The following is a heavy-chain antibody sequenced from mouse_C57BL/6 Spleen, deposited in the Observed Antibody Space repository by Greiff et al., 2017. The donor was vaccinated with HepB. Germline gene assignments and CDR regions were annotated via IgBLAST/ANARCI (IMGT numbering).Heavy chain of an antibody. CDR1: GYTFTDYY. V-gene: IGHV1-26*01. CDR3: ARDWDY. CDR2: INPNNGGT. J-gene: IGHJ4*01. Sequence: EVQLQQSGPELVKPGASVKISCKASGYTFTDYYMNWVKQSHGKSLEWIGDINPNNGGTSYNQKFKGKATLTVDKSSSTAYMELRSLTSGDSAVYYCARDWDYWGQGTSVTVSS.